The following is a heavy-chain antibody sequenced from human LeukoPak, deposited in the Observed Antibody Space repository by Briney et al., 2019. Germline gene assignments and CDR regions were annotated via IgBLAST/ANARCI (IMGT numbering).Heavy chain of an antibody. Sequence: PSETLSLTCTVSGGSISSYYWSWIRQPPGKGLEWIGYIYYSGSTNYNPSLKSRVTISVDTSKNQFSLKLSSVTAADTAVYYCARDSREGGSPYWFDPWGQGTLVTVSS. D-gene: IGHD1-26*01. J-gene: IGHJ5*02. CDR2: IYYSGST. CDR1: GGSISSYY. V-gene: IGHV4-59*01. CDR3: ARDSREGGSPYWFDP.